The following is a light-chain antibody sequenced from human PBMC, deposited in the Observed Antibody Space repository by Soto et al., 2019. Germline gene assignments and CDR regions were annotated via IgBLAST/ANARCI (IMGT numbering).Light chain of an antibody. CDR1: QSISSW. V-gene: IGKV1-5*01. J-gene: IGKJ2*01. CDR2: DAS. CDR3: QQYNSYAYT. Sequence: DIQMTQSPSTLSASVGYRVTITCRASQSISSWLAWYKQKPGKAPKLLIYDASSLESGVPSRFSGSGSGTEFTLTSSSLQPDDFATYYCQQYNSYAYTFGQGTKLEI.